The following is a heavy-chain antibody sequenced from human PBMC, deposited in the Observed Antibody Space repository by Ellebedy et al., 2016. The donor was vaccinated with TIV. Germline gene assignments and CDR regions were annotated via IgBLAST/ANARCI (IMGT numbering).Heavy chain of an antibody. CDR2: ISYDGSNK. D-gene: IGHD4-17*01. V-gene: IGHV3-30*04. Sequence: GGSLRLXXAASGFTFSSYAMHWVRQAPGKGLEWVAVISYDGSNKYYADSVKGRFTISRDNSKNTLYLQMNSLRAEDTAVYYCARASLEFYGDYYGAAHDAFDIWGQGTMVTVSS. CDR1: GFTFSSYA. J-gene: IGHJ3*02. CDR3: ARASLEFYGDYYGAAHDAFDI.